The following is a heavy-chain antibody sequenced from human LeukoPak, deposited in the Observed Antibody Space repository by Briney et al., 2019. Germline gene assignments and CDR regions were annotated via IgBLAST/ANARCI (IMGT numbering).Heavy chain of an antibody. Sequence: GGSLRLSCAASGFPLSHYWMSWVRQTPAEGLEWVANIKEDGSEKYSADSVKGQFTISRDNAKNALYLQMNSLRVEDTAVYFCARGDSASKIDYWGQGTLVTVSS. CDR3: ARGDSASKIDY. D-gene: IGHD1-26*01. J-gene: IGHJ4*02. CDR2: IKEDGSEK. V-gene: IGHV3-7*01. CDR1: GFPLSHYW.